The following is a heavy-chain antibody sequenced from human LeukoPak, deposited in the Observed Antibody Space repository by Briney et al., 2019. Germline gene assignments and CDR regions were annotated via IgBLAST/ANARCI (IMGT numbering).Heavy chain of an antibody. CDR3: AKVGVRNYYDSSGYSFPFDY. Sequence: GGSLRLSCAASGFTFINYWMSWVRQAPGKGLEWVSAISGSGGSTYYADSVKGRFTISRDNSKNTLYLQMNSLRAEDTAVYYCAKVGVRNYYDSSGYSFPFDYWGQGTLVTVSS. D-gene: IGHD3-22*01. V-gene: IGHV3-23*01. CDR2: ISGSGGST. CDR1: GFTFINYW. J-gene: IGHJ4*02.